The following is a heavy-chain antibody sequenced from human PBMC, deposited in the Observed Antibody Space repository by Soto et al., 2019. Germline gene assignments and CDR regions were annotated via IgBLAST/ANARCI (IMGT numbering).Heavy chain of an antibody. D-gene: IGHD6-13*01. CDR2: ISGSGGST. V-gene: IGHV3-23*01. J-gene: IGHJ4*02. CDR1: GIIFDGYA. CDR3: AKVRGRSSSWYYFDY. Sequence: GGSLRLSCAASGIIFDGYAMHWVRQPPGKGLEWVAGISGSGGSTYYADSVKGRFTISRDNSKNTLYLQMNSLRAEDTAVYYCAKVRGRSSSWYYFDYWGQGTLVTVSS.